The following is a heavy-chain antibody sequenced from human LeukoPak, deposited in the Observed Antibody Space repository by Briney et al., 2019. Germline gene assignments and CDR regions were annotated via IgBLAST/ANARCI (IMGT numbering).Heavy chain of an antibody. J-gene: IGHJ5*02. CDR3: ARRRMVRGVISSWFDP. CDR2: INPNSGGT. D-gene: IGHD3-10*01. CDR1: GYTFTGYY. Sequence: ASVKVSCKASGYTFTGYYMHWVRQAPGQGLEWMGWINPNSGGTNYAQRFQGRVTMTRDTSISTAYMELSRLRPDDTAVYYCARRRMVRGVISSWFDPWGQGTLVTVSS. V-gene: IGHV1-2*02.